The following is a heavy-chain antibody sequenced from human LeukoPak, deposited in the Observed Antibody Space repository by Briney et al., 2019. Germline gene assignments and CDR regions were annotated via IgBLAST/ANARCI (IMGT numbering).Heavy chain of an antibody. CDR2: IYYSGST. V-gene: IGHV4-39*07. D-gene: IGHD5-18*01. J-gene: IGHJ4*02. CDR3: ASSPARTDTAMVFDY. Sequence: SETLSLTCTVSGGSISSYYWGWIRQPPGKGLEWIGSIYYSGSTYYNPSLKSRVTISVDTSKNQFSLKLSSVTAADTAVYYCASSPARTDTAMVFDYWGQGTLVTVSS. CDR1: GGSISSYY.